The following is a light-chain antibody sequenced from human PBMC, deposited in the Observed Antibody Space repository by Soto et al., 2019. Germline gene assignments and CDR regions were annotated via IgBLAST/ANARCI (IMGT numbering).Light chain of an antibody. CDR1: NIGSKS. CDR3: QVWDSISDHPV. Sequence: SSELTQPPSVSVAPGKTARITCGGNNIGSKSVHWYQQKPGQAPVLVIYYDSDRPSGIPERFSGSNSGNTATLTISRVEAGDESDYYCQVWDSISDHPVFGTGTKLTVL. V-gene: IGLV3-21*04. J-gene: IGLJ1*01. CDR2: YDS.